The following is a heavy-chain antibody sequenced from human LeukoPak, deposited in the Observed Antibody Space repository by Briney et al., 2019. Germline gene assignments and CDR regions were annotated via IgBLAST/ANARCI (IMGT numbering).Heavy chain of an antibody. V-gene: IGHV3-7*01. CDR3: ATTTGRNYYYMDV. CDR1: GFTFSTYW. CDR2: IRQDGSDE. Sequence: GGSLRLSCAASGFTFSTYWMSWLRQAPGKGLEWVAYIRQDGSDEYYVNSVKGRFTISRDNARNSLYLQMGSLRVEDTAVYYCATTTGRNYYYMDVWGKGTTVTVSS. J-gene: IGHJ6*03. D-gene: IGHD4-11*01.